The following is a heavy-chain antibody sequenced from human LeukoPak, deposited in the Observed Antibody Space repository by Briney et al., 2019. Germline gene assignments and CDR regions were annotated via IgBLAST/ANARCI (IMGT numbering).Heavy chain of an antibody. Sequence: SETLSLTCTVSGGSISSYYWSWIRQPPGKGLEWIGYIYYSGSTNYNPSLKSRVTISVDTSKNQFSLKLSSVTAADTAVYYCAATPGRNLFDPWGQGTLVTVAS. CDR3: AATPGRNLFDP. CDR2: IYYSGST. J-gene: IGHJ5*02. CDR1: GGSISSYY. V-gene: IGHV4-59*01.